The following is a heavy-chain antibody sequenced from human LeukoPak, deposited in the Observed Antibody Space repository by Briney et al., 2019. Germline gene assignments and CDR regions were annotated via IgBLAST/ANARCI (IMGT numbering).Heavy chain of an antibody. Sequence: GRSLRPSCAASGFRFEHYAMHWVRQVPGKGLAWVAGISWTGRIIGYADSVKGRFIISRDNANTSLHLQMNSLRAEDMAFYFCVKDFGKTGDEDYFDGWGQGTLVTVSS. D-gene: IGHD7-27*01. CDR1: GFRFEHYA. CDR2: ISWTGRII. J-gene: IGHJ4*02. CDR3: VKDFGKTGDEDYFDG. V-gene: IGHV3-9*03.